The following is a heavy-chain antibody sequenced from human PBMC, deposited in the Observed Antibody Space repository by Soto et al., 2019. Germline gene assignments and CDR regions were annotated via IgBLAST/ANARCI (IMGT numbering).Heavy chain of an antibody. Sequence: QVQLQESGPGLVKPSETLSLTCTVSGDSLTNYYCSWFRQPPGKGLEWIGYIMYSGYSAYNLSLRRRVPMSMDTSKTQSSLMLESVTATDTAVYYCARHGFGPLHGLVDVSGQGTTVIVSS. V-gene: IGHV4-59*08. D-gene: IGHD3-10*01. CDR3: ARHGFGPLHGLVDV. CDR2: IMYSGYS. J-gene: IGHJ6*02. CDR1: GDSLTNYY.